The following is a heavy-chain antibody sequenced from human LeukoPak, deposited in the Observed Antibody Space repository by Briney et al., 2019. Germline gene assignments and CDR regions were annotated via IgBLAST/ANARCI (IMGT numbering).Heavy chain of an antibody. CDR3: ARDHHYGDYGIFYY. Sequence: GGSLRLSCAASGFTFSSYCMSWVRQAPGEGLEWVANIKQDGSEKYYVDSVKGRFTISRDNAKNSLYLQMNSLRAEDTAVYYCARDHHYGDYGIFYYWGQGTLVTVSS. J-gene: IGHJ4*02. CDR1: GFTFSSYC. CDR2: IKQDGSEK. D-gene: IGHD4-17*01. V-gene: IGHV3-7*01.